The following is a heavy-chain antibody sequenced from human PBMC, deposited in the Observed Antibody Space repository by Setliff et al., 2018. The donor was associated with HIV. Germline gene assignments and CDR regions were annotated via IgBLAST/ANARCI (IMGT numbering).Heavy chain of an antibody. D-gene: IGHD1-26*01. Sequence: PGGSLRLSCAASGFTFSSYAMHWVRQAPGKGLEWVAVISYDGSNKYYADSVKGRFTISRDNSKNTLYLQMNSLRPEDTAVYYCARKGYSGSYGYWGQGTLVTVSS. CDR1: GFTFSSYA. CDR3: ARKGYSGSYGY. J-gene: IGHJ4*02. CDR2: ISYDGSNK. V-gene: IGHV3-30*04.